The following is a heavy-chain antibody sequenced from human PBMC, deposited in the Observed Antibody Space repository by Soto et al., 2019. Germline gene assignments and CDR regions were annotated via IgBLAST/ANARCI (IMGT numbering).Heavy chain of an antibody. V-gene: IGHV3-30*18. CDR3: AKGGDGMDV. CDR2: ISYDGSNK. J-gene: IGHJ6*02. D-gene: IGHD3-16*01. CDR1: GFTFSSYG. Sequence: QVQLVESGGGVVQPGRSLRLSCAASGFTFSSYGMHCVRQAPGKGLEWVAVISYDGSNKYYADSVKGRFTISRDNSKNTLYLQMNSLRAEDTAVYYCAKGGDGMDVWGQGTTVTVSS.